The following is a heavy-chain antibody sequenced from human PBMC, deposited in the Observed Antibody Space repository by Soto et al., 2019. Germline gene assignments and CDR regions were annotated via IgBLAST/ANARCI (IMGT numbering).Heavy chain of an antibody. D-gene: IGHD3-3*01. J-gene: IGHJ3*02. Sequence: SETLSLTCAVSGVSISSGGYPWIWIRQPPGKGLEWIGYIYHSGSTYYNPSFKSGVTISVDRSEDQLSITVCSVTAADTAVYSCARVGYNFWSGAFDIWGQGTMVTVSS. V-gene: IGHV4-30-2*01. CDR2: IYHSGST. CDR3: ARVGYNFWSGAFDI. CDR1: GVSISSGGYP.